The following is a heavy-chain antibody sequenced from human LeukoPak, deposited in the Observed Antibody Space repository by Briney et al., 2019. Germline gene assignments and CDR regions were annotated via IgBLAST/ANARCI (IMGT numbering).Heavy chain of an antibody. J-gene: IGHJ4*02. CDR3: ARDLSTTFGFGY. CDR1: GFTFSSYS. Sequence: PGGSLRLSCAASGFTFSSYSMSWVRQAPGKGLEWISYISVSGSTIYYADSVKGRFTISRDNAKNSLYLQMNSLRAEDTAVYYCARDLSTTFGFGYWGQGTLVTVSS. D-gene: IGHD3-10*02. V-gene: IGHV3-48*04. CDR2: ISVSGSTI.